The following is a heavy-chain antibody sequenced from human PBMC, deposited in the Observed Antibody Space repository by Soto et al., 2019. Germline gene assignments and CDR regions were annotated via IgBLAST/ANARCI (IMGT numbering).Heavy chain of an antibody. J-gene: IGHJ4*02. D-gene: IGHD3-3*01. CDR1: GFTFSSYS. CDR2: ISSSSSYI. Sequence: EVQLVESGGGLVKPGGSLRLSCAASGFTFSSYSMNWVRQAPGKGLEWVSSISSSSSYIYYADPVKGRFTISRDNAKNSLYLQMNSLRAEDTAVYYCARDLYDFWSGYYTGYPYYFDYWGQGTLVTVSS. CDR3: ARDLYDFWSGYYTGYPYYFDY. V-gene: IGHV3-21*01.